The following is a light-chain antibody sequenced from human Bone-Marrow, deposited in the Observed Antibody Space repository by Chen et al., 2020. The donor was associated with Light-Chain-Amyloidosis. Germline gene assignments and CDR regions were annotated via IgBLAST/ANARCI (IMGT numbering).Light chain of an antibody. CDR2: EVT. Sequence: QSALTQPASVSGSPGQAITISCPGTSSDVGGDNHVSWYQQHPDKAPKLMIYEVTNRPSWVPDRFSGSKSDNTASLTISGLHTEDEADYFCSSYTITNTLVFGSGTRVTVL. CDR1: SSDVGGDNH. CDR3: SSYTITNTLV. V-gene: IGLV2-14*01. J-gene: IGLJ1*01.